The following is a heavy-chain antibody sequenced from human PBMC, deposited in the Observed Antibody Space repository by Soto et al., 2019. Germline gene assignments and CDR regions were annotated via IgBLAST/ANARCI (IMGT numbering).Heavy chain of an antibody. D-gene: IGHD6-6*01. J-gene: IGHJ6*02. CDR1: GGSISSGGYY. CDR3: ARGSSIAGLYYGMDV. Sequence: QVQLQESGPGLVKPSQTLSLTCTVSGGSISSGGYYWTWIRQHPGKGLEWIGYNYYSGITYYNPSRKSLVTISLDTSKNQFSLKLSSVTAADTAVYYCARGSSIAGLYYGMDVWGQGTTVTVSS. CDR2: NYYSGIT. V-gene: IGHV4-31*01.